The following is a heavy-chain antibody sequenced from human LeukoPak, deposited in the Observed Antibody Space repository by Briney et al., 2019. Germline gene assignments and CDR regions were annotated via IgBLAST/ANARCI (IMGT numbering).Heavy chain of an antibody. CDR2: IYHSGST. V-gene: IGHV4-38-2*01. D-gene: IGHD3-10*01. J-gene: IGHJ3*02. CDR3: ARAYGSGSYCDAFDI. CDR1: GYSISSSYY. Sequence: PSETLSLTCAVSGYSISSSYYWGWIRQPPGKGLEWIGSIYHSGSTYYNPSLKSRVTISVDTSKNQFSLKLSSVTAADTAVYYCARAYGSGSYCDAFDIWGQGTMVTVSS.